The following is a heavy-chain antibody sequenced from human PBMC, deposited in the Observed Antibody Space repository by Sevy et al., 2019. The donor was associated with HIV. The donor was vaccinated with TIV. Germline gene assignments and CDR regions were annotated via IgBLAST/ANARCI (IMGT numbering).Heavy chain of an antibody. J-gene: IGHJ4*02. CDR1: GGSINIYY. CDR3: ARVGFNSNDVDY. V-gene: IGHV4-59*01. D-gene: IGHD1-20*01. Sequence: SETLSLTCSVSGGSINIYYWSWIRQPLGKGLEWIGFIYYSGSTNYNPYPKSRVTITVDTSKNQSFLKLSSVTAADTAVYYCARVGFNSNDVDYWGQGTLVTVSS. CDR2: IYYSGST.